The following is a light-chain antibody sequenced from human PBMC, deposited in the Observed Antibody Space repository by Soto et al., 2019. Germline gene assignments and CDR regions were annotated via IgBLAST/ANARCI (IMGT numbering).Light chain of an antibody. CDR3: QQYNSYWT. CDR2: KAS. J-gene: IGKJ1*01. Sequence: DIQMTQSPSTLSASVGDRVTITCRASQSISSWLAWYQQKPGKAPKLLIYKASSLESGVPSRFSGSGSGIEFTLTISSLRPDDFATYYCQQYNSYWTFGQGTKVEIK. CDR1: QSISSW. V-gene: IGKV1-5*03.